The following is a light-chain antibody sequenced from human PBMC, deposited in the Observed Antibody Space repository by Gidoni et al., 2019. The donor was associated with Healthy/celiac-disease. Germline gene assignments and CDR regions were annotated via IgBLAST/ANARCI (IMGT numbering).Light chain of an antibody. CDR2: GAS. V-gene: IGKV3-20*01. CDR3: QQYGSSRT. CDR1: QSVSSSY. J-gene: IGKJ1*01. Sequence: IVLTQSPGTLSLSPGERDTLSCRASQSVSSSYLAWYQQKPGQAPRLLIYGASSRATGIPDRFSGSGSGTDFTLTISRLEPEDFAVYYCQQYGSSRTFGQGTKVEIK.